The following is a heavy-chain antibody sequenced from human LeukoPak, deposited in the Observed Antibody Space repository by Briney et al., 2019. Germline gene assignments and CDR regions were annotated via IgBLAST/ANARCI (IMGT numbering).Heavy chain of an antibody. V-gene: IGHV4-38-2*02. Sequence: NSSETLSLTCTVSGYSVSSGFYWGWIRQPPGKGLEWIGSMYHSGSSYYNPSLKSRVTISVDTSKNQFSLKLSSVTAADTAVYYCARDQRGSGSNYYYYMDVRGKGTTVIVSS. CDR1: GYSVSSGFY. CDR2: MYHSGSS. J-gene: IGHJ6*03. D-gene: IGHD3-10*01. CDR3: ARDQRGSGSNYYYYMDV.